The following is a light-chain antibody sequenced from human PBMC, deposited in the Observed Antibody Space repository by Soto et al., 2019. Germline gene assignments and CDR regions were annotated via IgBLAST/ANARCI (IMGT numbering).Light chain of an antibody. J-gene: IGKJ1*01. Sequence: DIQMTQSPSTLSASVGDRVTITCRASQSISSWLAWYQQKPGKAPKLLIYKASSLESGVPSRFSGSGSGTEFTLTISSLQPDDFATYYCQHSVTFGQGTKV. CDR3: QHSVT. CDR1: QSISSW. V-gene: IGKV1-5*03. CDR2: KAS.